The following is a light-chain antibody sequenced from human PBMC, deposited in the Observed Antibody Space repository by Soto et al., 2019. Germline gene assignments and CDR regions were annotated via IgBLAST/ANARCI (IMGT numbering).Light chain of an antibody. CDR1: LGVASNY. CDR3: QQYGSAPWT. CDR2: AAS. V-gene: IGKV3-20*01. Sequence: EIVLTQSPGTLPLSPGERATLSCRASLGVASNYVAWYQQKPGQAPRLLIYAASGRATGIPDRFSGSGSGTDFTLTISRLEPEDFAVYYCQQYGSAPWTFGQGTKLEIK. J-gene: IGKJ1*01.